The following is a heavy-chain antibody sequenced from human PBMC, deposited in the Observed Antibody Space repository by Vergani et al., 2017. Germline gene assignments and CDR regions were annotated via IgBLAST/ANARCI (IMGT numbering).Heavy chain of an antibody. CDR2: INTNTGNP. D-gene: IGHD3-9*01. Sequence: QVQLVHSGSELKKPGASVKVSCKASGYTFTSYAMNWVRQAPGQGLEWMGWINTNTGNPTYAQGFTGRFVFSLDTSFSTAYLQISSLTAEDTAVYYCARDKYYXIWTGYLGRDGIDVWGQGTMVTVSS. V-gene: IGHV7-4-1*02. CDR1: GYTFTSYA. CDR3: ARDKYYXIWTGYLGRDGIDV. J-gene: IGHJ6*02.